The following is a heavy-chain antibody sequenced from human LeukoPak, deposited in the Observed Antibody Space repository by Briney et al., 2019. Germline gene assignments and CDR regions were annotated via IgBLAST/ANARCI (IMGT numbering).Heavy chain of an antibody. Sequence: GRSLRLSCAASGFTFDDYAMHWVRQAPGKGLEWVSGISWNSGSIGYADSVKGRFTISRDNAKNSLYLQMNSLRAEDTALYYCAKDDYWGQGTLVTVSS. CDR1: GFTFDDYA. V-gene: IGHV3-9*01. CDR2: ISWNSGSI. J-gene: IGHJ4*02. CDR3: AKDDY.